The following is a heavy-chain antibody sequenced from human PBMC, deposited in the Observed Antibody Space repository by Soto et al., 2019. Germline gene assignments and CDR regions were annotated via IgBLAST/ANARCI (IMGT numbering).Heavy chain of an antibody. CDR1: GFTFSSYW. D-gene: IGHD6-19*01. Sequence: EVQLVESGGGLVQPGGSLRVSCAASGFTFSSYWMHWVRQAPGKGLVWVSRINSDGGSTSYADSVKGRFTISRDNAKNTLYLKKSSLRDEDTAVYYCARLIPPSGWYSDSWGQGTLVTVS. V-gene: IGHV3-74*01. CDR3: ARLIPPSGWYSDS. CDR2: INSDGGST. J-gene: IGHJ5*01.